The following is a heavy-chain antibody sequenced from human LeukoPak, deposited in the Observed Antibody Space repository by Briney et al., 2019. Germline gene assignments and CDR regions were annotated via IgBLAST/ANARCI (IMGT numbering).Heavy chain of an antibody. J-gene: IGHJ3*02. CDR3: ARGGLVSAFDI. Sequence: PGMSLRLSCAASGFTFSTYAMHWFRQAPGKGLEWVADISYDGNNKYYADSVKGRFTISRDNSKNTLYLQMNSLRTEDTAAFYCARGGLVSAFDIWGQGTLVTVSS. D-gene: IGHD2-8*02. CDR2: ISYDGNNK. V-gene: IGHV3-30-3*01. CDR1: GFTFSTYA.